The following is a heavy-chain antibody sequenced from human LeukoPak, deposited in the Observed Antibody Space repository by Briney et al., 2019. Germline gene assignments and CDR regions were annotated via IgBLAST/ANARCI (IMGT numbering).Heavy chain of an antibody. Sequence: GGSLRLSCAASGFTVSSNYMSWVRQAPGKGLVWVSRINSDGSSTTYADSVKGRFTISRDNAKNTLYLQMNSLRAEDTAVYYCASDPGAWGQGTLVTVSS. CDR1: GFTVSSNY. CDR3: ASDPGA. V-gene: IGHV3-74*01. J-gene: IGHJ5*02. D-gene: IGHD1-1*01. CDR2: INSDGSST.